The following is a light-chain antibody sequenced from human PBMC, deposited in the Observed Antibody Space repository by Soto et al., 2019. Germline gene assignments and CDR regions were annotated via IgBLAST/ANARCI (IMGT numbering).Light chain of an antibody. J-gene: IGKJ1*01. V-gene: IGKV1-12*01. CDR2: TGS. Sequence: DIQMTQSTSSVSASVGDRVTITCRASQAIDSWLAWYQQKPGEAPKLLIFTGSLLHSGVPPRFSGSGSGTDFTLTISSLQPEDFATYYCQQTLSFPPTFGQGTKV. CDR3: QQTLSFPPT. CDR1: QAIDSW.